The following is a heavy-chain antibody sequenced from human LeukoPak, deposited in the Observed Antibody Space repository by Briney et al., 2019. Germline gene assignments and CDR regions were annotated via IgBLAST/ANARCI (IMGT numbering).Heavy chain of an antibody. Sequence: PGGSLRLSCAASGFTFSSYAMSWVRQAPGKGLEWVSAISGSGGSTYYADSVKGRFTISRDNSKNTLYLQMNSLRAEDTAVYYCAKDHGIRITMFGASSNFDYWGQGTLVTVSS. D-gene: IGHD3-10*02. CDR1: GFTFSSYA. V-gene: IGHV3-23*01. CDR2: ISGSGGST. CDR3: AKDHGIRITMFGASSNFDY. J-gene: IGHJ4*02.